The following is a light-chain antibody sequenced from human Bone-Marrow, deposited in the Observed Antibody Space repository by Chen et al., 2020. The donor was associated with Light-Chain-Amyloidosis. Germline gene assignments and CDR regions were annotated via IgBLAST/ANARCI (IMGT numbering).Light chain of an antibody. CDR2: RDT. Sequence: SYELTQPPSVSVSPGQTPRITCSGDDLPTKYAYWYQQKPGQAPVLVIHRDTERPSGISERLSGSSSGTTATLTISGVQAEDEADYHCQSADSGGTYEVIFGGGTKLTVL. V-gene: IGLV3-25*03. CDR3: QSADSGGTYEVI. J-gene: IGLJ2*01. CDR1: DLPTKY.